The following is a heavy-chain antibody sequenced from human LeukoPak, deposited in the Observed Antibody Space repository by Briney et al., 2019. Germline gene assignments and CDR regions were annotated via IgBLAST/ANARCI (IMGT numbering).Heavy chain of an antibody. CDR1: GYTFTSYG. Sequence: ASVKVSCKASGYTFTSYGISWVRQAPGQGLEWMGWISAYNGNTNYAQKLQGRVTTTTDTSTSTAYMELRSLRSDDTAVYYCARSRTRWGRNWFDPWGQGTLVTVSS. CDR2: ISAYNGNT. D-gene: IGHD1-1*01. V-gene: IGHV1-18*01. J-gene: IGHJ5*02. CDR3: ARSRTRWGRNWFDP.